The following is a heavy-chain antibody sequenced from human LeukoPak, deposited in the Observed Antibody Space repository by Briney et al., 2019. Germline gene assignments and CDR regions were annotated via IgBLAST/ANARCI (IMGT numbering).Heavy chain of an antibody. J-gene: IGHJ4*02. V-gene: IGHV4-31*03. CDR2: IYYSGST. CDR1: GGSISSGGYY. CDR3: ARGLGGMATVTFFDY. Sequence: PSETLSLTCTVSGGSISSGGYYWSWIRQHPGKGLEWIGYIYYSGSTYYNPSLKSRVTISVDTSKNQFSLKLSSVTAADTAVYYCARGLGGMATVTFFDYWGQGTLVTVSS. D-gene: IGHD4-17*01.